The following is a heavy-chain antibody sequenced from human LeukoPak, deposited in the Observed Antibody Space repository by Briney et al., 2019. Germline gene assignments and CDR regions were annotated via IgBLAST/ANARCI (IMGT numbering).Heavy chain of an antibody. J-gene: IGHJ5*02. CDR2: INARGDT. CDR3: ARGQVPAARGYNWFDP. Sequence: SETLSLTCAVYGWSFNDYYWNWIRQPPGKGLEWIGEINARGDTNYNPSLKSRANISVDTSKKQFSLRLTSMIAADTALYYCARGQVPAARGYNWFDPWGQGTLVTVSS. D-gene: IGHD2-2*01. CDR1: GWSFNDYY. V-gene: IGHV4-34*01.